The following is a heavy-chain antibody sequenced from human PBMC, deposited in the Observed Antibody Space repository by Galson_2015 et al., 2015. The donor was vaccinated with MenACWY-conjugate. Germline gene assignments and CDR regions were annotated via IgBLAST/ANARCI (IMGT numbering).Heavy chain of an antibody. CDR2: IYDSGTT. CDR1: GGSAGSSGYY. Sequence: LSLTCTVSGGSAGSSGYYWTWIRQPPGTGREWIGLIYDSGTTKYNPSLKGRVTISLDTSKNQVSLKLSSVTAADTAVYYCAREFSYWGQGTLVTVSS. D-gene: IGHD2/OR15-2a*01. CDR3: AREFSY. J-gene: IGHJ4*02. V-gene: IGHV4-61*08.